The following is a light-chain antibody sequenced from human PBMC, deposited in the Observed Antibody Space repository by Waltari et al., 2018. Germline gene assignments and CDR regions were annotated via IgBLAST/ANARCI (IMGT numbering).Light chain of an antibody. CDR1: SSNIGSNY. V-gene: IGLV1-47*01. CDR2: RNY. CDR3: AAWDDSLRGVV. Sequence: QSVLTQPPSASGTPGQRVTISCSGSSSNIGSNYVYWYQQLSGTAPKLLIYRNYQPPSGVPDRFSGSKSGTSASLAISGLRSEDEADYYCAAWDDSLRGVVFGGGTKLTVL. J-gene: IGLJ2*01.